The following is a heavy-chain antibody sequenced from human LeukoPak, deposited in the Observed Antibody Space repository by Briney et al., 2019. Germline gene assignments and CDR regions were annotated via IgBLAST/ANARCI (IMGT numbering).Heavy chain of an antibody. CDR2: INTNTGKP. CDR3: ARAASLDY. CDR1: GYTFTSYD. V-gene: IGHV7-4-1*02. J-gene: IGHJ4*02. Sequence: GASVKVSCKASGYTFTSYDINWVRQAPGQGLEWMGWINTNTGKPTYAQGFTGRFVFFLDSSVSTAYLQINSLNAEGTAVYYCARAASLDYWGQGTLVTVSS. D-gene: IGHD2-2*01.